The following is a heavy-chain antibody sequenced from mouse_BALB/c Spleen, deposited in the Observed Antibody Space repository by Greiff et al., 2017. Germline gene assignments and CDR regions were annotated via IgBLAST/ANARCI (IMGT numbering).Heavy chain of an antibody. V-gene: IGHV1S16*01. J-gene: IGHJ4*01. D-gene: IGHD2-1*01. CDR2: INPSNGGT. Sequence: QVQLQQPGAELVEPWASVTLSCKASGYTFTSYWVRWVKLRPGQGFEWIGEINPSNGGTNYYEKFKRQATLTVDKSSSTAYMQLSSLTSEDSAVYYCTTEKDCNYRAMDYWGQGTSVTVSS. CDR1: GYTFTSYW. CDR3: TTEKDCNYRAMDY.